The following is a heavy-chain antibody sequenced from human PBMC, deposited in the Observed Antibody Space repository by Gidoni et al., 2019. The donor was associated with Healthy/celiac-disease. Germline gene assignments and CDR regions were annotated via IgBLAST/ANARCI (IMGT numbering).Heavy chain of an antibody. CDR1: GGSFSSSSYY. CDR3: ARGDTAMVYFDY. CDR2: IYYSGST. V-gene: IGHV4-39*01. Sequence: QLQLQESGPGLVKPSETLSLTCTVSGGSFSSSSYYWGWIRQPPGKGLEWSGSIYYSGSTYYNPSLKSRVTISVDTSKTQFSLKLSSVTAADTAVYYCARGDTAMVYFDYWGQGTLVTVSS. D-gene: IGHD5-18*01. J-gene: IGHJ4*02.